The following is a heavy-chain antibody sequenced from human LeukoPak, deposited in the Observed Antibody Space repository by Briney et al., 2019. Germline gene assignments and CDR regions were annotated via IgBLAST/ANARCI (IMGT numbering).Heavy chain of an antibody. Sequence: SETLSLTCTVSGGSISSYYWSWIRQPPGKGLEWIGYIYYSGSTNYNPSLKSRVTISVDTSKNQFSLKLSSVTAADTAMYYCARHGGNSLVYFDYWGQGTLVTVSS. D-gene: IGHD4-23*01. CDR1: GGSISSYY. J-gene: IGHJ4*02. V-gene: IGHV4-59*01. CDR3: ARHGGNSLVYFDY. CDR2: IYYSGST.